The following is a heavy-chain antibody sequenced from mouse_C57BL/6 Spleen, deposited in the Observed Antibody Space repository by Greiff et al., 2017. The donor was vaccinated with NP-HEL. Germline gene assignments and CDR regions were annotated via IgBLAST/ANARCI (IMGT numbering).Heavy chain of an antibody. CDR2: IDPENGDT. V-gene: IGHV14-4*01. CDR3: TPDGDYDGGFAY. Sequence: VQLKQSGAELVRPGASVKLSCTASGFNIKDDYMHWVKQRPEQGLEWIGWIDPENGDTEYASKFQGKATITADTSSNTAYLQLSSLTSEDTAVYYCTPDGDYDGGFAYWGQGTLVTVSA. CDR1: GFNIKDDY. J-gene: IGHJ3*01. D-gene: IGHD2-4*01.